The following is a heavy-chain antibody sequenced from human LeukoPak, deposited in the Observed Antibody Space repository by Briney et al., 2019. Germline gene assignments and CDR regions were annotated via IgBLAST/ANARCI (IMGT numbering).Heavy chain of an antibody. V-gene: IGHV3-23*01. J-gene: IGHJ4*02. CDR2: ISGSGGST. CDR3: AKDPMYYYDSSGYIDY. D-gene: IGHD3-22*01. Sequence: GGSLRLYCAASGFTFSSYAMSWVRQAPGKGLEWVSAISGSGGSTYYADSVKGRFTISRDNSKNTLYLQMNSLSAEDTAVYYCAKDPMYYYDSSGYIDYWGQGTLVTVSS. CDR1: GFTFSSYA.